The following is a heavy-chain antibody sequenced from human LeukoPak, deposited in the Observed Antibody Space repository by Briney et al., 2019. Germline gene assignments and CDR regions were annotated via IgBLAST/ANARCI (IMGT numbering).Heavy chain of an antibody. CDR3: ARNYYDSSGYYYAFDY. D-gene: IGHD3-22*01. Sequence: PGGSLRLSCAASGFTFSSYSMNWVRQAPGKGLECVSSISSSGSLIYYADSMKGRFTVSRDNAKNSLFLELNSQRDEDTAVYYCARNYYDSSGYYYAFDYWGQGTPVTVSS. J-gene: IGHJ4*02. CDR1: GFTFSSYS. CDR2: ISSSGSLI. V-gene: IGHV3-21*01.